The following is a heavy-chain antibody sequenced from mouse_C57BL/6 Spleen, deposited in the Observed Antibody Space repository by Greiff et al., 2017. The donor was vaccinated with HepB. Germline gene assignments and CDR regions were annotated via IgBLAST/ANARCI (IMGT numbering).Heavy chain of an antibody. CDR1: GFTFSDYY. J-gene: IGHJ1*03. V-gene: IGHV5-12*01. Sequence: DVHLVESGGGLVQPGGSLKLSCAASGFTFSDYYMYWVRQTPEKRLEWVAYISNGGGSTYYPDTVKGRFTISRDNAKNTLYLQMSRLKSEDTAMYYCARRGGYDGGYFDVWGTGTTVTVSS. CDR2: ISNGGGST. D-gene: IGHD2-2*01. CDR3: ARRGGYDGGYFDV.